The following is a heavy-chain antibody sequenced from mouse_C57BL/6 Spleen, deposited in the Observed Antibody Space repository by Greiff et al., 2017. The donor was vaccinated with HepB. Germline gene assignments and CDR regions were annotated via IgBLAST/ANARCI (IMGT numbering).Heavy chain of an antibody. CDR2: INPNNGGT. Sequence: VQLKESGPELVKPGASVKMSCKASGYTFTDYNMHWVKQSHGKSLEWIGYINPNNGGTSYNQKFKGKATLTVNKSSSTAYMELRSLTSEDSAVYYCARKRAIYDGDAMDYWGQGTSVTVSS. CDR3: ARKRAIYDGDAMDY. CDR1: GYTFTDYN. J-gene: IGHJ4*01. V-gene: IGHV1-22*01. D-gene: IGHD2-12*01.